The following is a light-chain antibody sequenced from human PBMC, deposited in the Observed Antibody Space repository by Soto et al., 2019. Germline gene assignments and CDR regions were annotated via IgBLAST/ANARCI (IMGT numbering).Light chain of an antibody. CDR2: DTS. Sequence: EIVLTQSPATLALSPGERATLSCRASQSIAGYLAWYQKKPGQAPRLLIYDTSNRVTGVPARFSGSGSGTDFTLSISSLEPEDFAVYYCQQYDNSPLTFGGGTKVDIK. CDR3: QQYDNSPLT. J-gene: IGKJ4*01. V-gene: IGKV3-11*01. CDR1: QSIAGY.